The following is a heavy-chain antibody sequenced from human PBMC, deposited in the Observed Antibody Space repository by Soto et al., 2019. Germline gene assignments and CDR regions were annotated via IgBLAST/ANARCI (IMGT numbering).Heavy chain of an antibody. D-gene: IGHD2-2*01. Sequence: PGGSLRLSCAASGFTFSRYYMKWVRQAPGKGLEWVSSISTTSTYTHYADSLKGRFTISRDNAKKLLYLQMDSLRAEDTAVYYCARDDGLSSTNVKAFDIWGQGTKVTVSS. CDR1: GFTFSRYY. V-gene: IGHV3-21*01. CDR3: ARDDGLSSTNVKAFDI. CDR2: ISTTSTYT. J-gene: IGHJ3*02.